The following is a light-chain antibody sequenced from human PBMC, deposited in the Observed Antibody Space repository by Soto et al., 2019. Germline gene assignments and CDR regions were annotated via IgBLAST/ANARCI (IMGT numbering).Light chain of an antibody. V-gene: IGLV2-11*01. CDR1: SSDVGGYNY. CDR3: CSDAGSYV. J-gene: IGLJ1*01. Sequence: QSALTQPRSESGSPGQSVTISCTGTSSDVGGYNYVSWYQQHPGKAPKLMIYDVSKRPSGVPDRFSGSKSGNTASLTISGLQAEDEADYYCCSDAGSYVFGTGTKLTVL. CDR2: DVS.